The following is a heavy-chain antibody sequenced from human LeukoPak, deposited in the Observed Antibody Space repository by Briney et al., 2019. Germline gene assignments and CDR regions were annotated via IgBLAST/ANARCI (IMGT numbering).Heavy chain of an antibody. CDR3: AREGYGDYSESFDY. V-gene: IGHV3-33*01. CDR1: GFTFSTFG. Sequence: PGGSLRLSCAASGFTFSTFGMHWVRQAPGKGLEWVAVIWSDGSNHYYADSVRGRFTISRDNAKNSLYLQMNTVRAEDTAVYYCAREGYGDYSESFDYWGQGTLVTVSS. CDR2: IWSDGSNH. J-gene: IGHJ4*02. D-gene: IGHD4-17*01.